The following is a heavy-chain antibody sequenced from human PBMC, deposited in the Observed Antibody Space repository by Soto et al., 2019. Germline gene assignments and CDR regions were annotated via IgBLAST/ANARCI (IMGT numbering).Heavy chain of an antibody. J-gene: IGHJ5*02. CDR2: INPNSGGT. D-gene: IGHD3-10*01. V-gene: IGHV1-2*02. Sequence: ASGKVSCKASGYTFTGYFMHWVRQAPGQGLEWMGWINPNSGGTNYAQKFQGRVTMTRDTSISTAYMELSRLRSDDTAVYYCAGDYSGVLLWSGGSPGAPFGPWGQGTLVTVSS. CDR1: GYTFTGYF. CDR3: AGDYSGVLLWSGGSPGAPFGP.